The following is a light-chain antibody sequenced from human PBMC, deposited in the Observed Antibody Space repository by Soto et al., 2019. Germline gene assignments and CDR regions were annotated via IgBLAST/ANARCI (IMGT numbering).Light chain of an antibody. CDR3: QHYNGLPLT. J-gene: IGKJ5*01. CDR2: DAS. V-gene: IGKV1-33*01. CDR1: QDILNY. Sequence: DIRVTQSPSSLSASVGDRVTNTCHASQDILNYLNWYQQKPGKAPKLLIYDASTLNTGVPSRFSGTGYGTDFSFTISSLQPEDVATYYCQHYNGLPLTFGQGTRLELK.